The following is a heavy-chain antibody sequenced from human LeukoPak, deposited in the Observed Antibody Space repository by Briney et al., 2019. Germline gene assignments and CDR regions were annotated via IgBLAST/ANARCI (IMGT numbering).Heavy chain of an antibody. J-gene: IGHJ4*02. V-gene: IGHV4-34*01. D-gene: IGHD1-26*01. CDR1: GGSFSGYF. Sequence: SETLSLTCAVYGGSFSGYFWSWIRQPPGKGLDWIGEINHSGSTNYNPSLKSRVTISVDTSKNQFSLKLSSVTAADTAVYYCARGRRVVGATFFDYWGQGTLVTVSS. CDR3: ARGRRVVGATFFDY. CDR2: INHSGST.